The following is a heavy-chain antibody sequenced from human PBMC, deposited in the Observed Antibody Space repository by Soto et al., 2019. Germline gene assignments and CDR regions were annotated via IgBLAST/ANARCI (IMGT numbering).Heavy chain of an antibody. J-gene: IGHJ6*02. D-gene: IGHD3-22*01. Sequence: EVQLAESGGSLIQPGGSLRLSCAASGFSVSDNYMSWVRQAPGKGLEWVSVIYSGGQSFYADSVKGRFSTSRDNTKNTLFLQMNSLRAEDTAVYHGVHYYDTGDYLTYGMDVWGQGTTVTVS. V-gene: IGHV3-53*01. CDR1: GFSVSDNY. CDR2: IYSGGQS. CDR3: VHYYDTGDYLTYGMDV.